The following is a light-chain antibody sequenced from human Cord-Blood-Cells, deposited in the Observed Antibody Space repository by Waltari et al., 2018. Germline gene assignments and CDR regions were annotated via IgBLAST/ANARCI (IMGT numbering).Light chain of an antibody. Sequence: QSALTPPPSASGSPGQSVTISCTATSSDVGGYNYVSWYQQHPGKAPKRMIYEVSKRPSGVPDRFSGSKSGNTASLTVSGLQAEDEADYYCSSYAGSNNFVFGTGTKVTVL. V-gene: IGLV2-8*01. CDR1: SSDVGGYNY. J-gene: IGLJ1*01. CDR2: EVS. CDR3: SSYAGSNNFV.